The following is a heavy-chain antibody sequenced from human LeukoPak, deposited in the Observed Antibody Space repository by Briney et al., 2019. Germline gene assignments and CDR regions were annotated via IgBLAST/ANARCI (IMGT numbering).Heavy chain of an antibody. D-gene: IGHD4-17*01. CDR2: IKQDGSET. V-gene: IGHV3-7*01. CDR3: ARDGDYIMPPFDY. J-gene: IGHJ4*02. Sequence: GGSLRLSCVASGFTFTRYWMSWVRQAPGKGLEWVANIKQDGSETHYVDSVKGRFTISRDNARNSVYLQMNSLSDDDTAVYFCARDGDYIMPPFDYWGQGILVPVSS. CDR1: GFTFTRYW.